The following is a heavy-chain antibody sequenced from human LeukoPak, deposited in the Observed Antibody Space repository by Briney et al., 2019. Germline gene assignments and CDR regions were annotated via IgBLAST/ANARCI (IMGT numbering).Heavy chain of an antibody. Sequence: NPSETLSLTCSVSGASIRNYLWSWIRQPRGRGLEWLGNVFFTGGANNNPSLKSRVTISPDTSKNHFSLKLTSVTAADTAVYYCARRSPDWMEWFFDFWGQGALVIVSS. D-gene: IGHD3-3*01. CDR1: GASIRNYL. J-gene: IGHJ4*02. CDR3: ARRSPDWMEWFFDF. CDR2: VFFTGGA. V-gene: IGHV4-59*08.